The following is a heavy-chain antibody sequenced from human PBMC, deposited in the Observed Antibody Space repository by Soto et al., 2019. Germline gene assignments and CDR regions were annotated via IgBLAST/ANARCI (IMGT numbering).Heavy chain of an antibody. V-gene: IGHV2-5*02. CDR2: IYWDDDK. Sequence: QITLKESGPTLVKPTQTLTLTCTFSGFSLSTSGVGVGWIRQPPGKALEWLALIYWDDDKRYSPSLKSRLTITKDTSKNQVVLTMTNMDPVDTATYYCAHTYGGMMTDYYFDYWGQGTLVTVSS. D-gene: IGHD4-17*01. J-gene: IGHJ4*02. CDR3: AHTYGGMMTDYYFDY. CDR1: GFSLSTSGVG.